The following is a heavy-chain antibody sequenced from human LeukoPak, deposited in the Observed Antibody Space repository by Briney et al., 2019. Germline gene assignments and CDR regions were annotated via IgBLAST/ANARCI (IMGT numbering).Heavy chain of an antibody. CDR2: IYYSGST. Sequence: PSETLSLTCTVCGGSISSYYWSWIRQPPGKGLEWIGYIYYSGSTNYNPSLKSRVTISVDTSKKQFSLKLSSVTAADTAVYYCARGLWGSDSSGYYRHYFDYWGQGTLVTVSS. D-gene: IGHD3-22*01. V-gene: IGHV4-59*01. CDR1: GGSISSYY. CDR3: ARGLWGSDSSGYYRHYFDY. J-gene: IGHJ4*02.